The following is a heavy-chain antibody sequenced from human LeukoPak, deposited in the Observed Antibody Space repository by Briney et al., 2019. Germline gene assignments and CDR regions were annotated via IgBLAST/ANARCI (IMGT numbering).Heavy chain of an antibody. Sequence: GGSLRLSCVASGFSFSTYDMYWVRQAAGRGLEWVSALGTNGDSYYLGSVKGRFTISRDDGRNSLYLQMNSLRAEDTAVYYCARGYEYSYGHYYFDYWGQGTLVTVSS. CDR3: ARGYEYSYGHYYFDY. J-gene: IGHJ4*02. CDR2: LGTNGDS. V-gene: IGHV3-13*01. D-gene: IGHD5-18*01. CDR1: GFSFSTYD.